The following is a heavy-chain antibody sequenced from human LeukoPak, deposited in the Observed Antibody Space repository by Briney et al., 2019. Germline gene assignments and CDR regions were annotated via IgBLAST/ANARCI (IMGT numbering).Heavy chain of an antibody. Sequence: GGSLRLSCAASGFTFINAWMAWVRQAPGKGLEWVSYISSSGRTIYYADSVKGRFTISRDNAKNSLYLQMNSLRAEDTAVYYCATPSYYYMDVWGKGTTVTVSS. CDR1: GFTFINAW. J-gene: IGHJ6*03. CDR2: ISSSGRTI. CDR3: ATPSYYYMDV. V-gene: IGHV3-11*04.